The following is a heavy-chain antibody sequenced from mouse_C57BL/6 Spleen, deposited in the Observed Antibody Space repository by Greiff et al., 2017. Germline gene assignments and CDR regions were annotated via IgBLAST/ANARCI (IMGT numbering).Heavy chain of an antibody. D-gene: IGHD1-1*01. J-gene: IGHJ2*01. CDR2: IHPNSGST. Sequence: VQLQQSGAELVKPGASVKLSCKASGYTFTSYWMHWVKQRPGQGLEWIGMIHPNSGSTNYNEKFKSKATLTVDKSSSTAYMQLSSLTSEDSAVYYCARYGTVVQYYFDYWGQGTTLTVSS. CDR3: ARYGTVVQYYFDY. V-gene: IGHV1-64*01. CDR1: GYTFTSYW.